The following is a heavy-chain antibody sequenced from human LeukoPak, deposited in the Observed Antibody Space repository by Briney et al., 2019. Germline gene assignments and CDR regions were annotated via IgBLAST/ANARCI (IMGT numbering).Heavy chain of an antibody. CDR2: ISESGDTK. J-gene: IGHJ4*02. D-gene: IGHD4-11*01. CDR3: ARRTYSNYFFDY. V-gene: IGHV3-11*01. Sequence: GGSLRLSCATSGFTFSDYHMSWIRRAPGKGLEWVSDISESGDTKFYTDSVKGRFTISRDNGKKSMYLQMNSLRAEDTAVYYCARRTYSNYFFDYWGQGTLVTVSS. CDR1: GFTFSDYH.